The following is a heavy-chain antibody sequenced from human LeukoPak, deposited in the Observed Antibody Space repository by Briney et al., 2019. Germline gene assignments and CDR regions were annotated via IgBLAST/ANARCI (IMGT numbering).Heavy chain of an antibody. CDR3: AKDHAQLGGQEGY. CDR2: LNSSGSNT. CDR1: GFTFTSYA. Sequence: PGGSLRLSCAASGFTFTSYAMSWVRQAPGQGLEWVSALNSSGSNTYYADSVRGRFTISRDNSKTTLYLQMNSLRVEDTDIYDCAKDHAQLGGQEGYWGQGTLVTVS. V-gene: IGHV3-23*01. J-gene: IGHJ4*02. D-gene: IGHD7-27*01.